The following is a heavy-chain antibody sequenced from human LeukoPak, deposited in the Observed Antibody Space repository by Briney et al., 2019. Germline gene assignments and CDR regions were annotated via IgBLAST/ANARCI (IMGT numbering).Heavy chain of an antibody. CDR3: ANQYYDFWSGYSMGHYYYGMDV. V-gene: IGHV3-23*01. Sequence: GGSLRLSCAASGFTFSSYAMSWVRQAPGKGLEWVSAISGSGGSTYYADSVKGRFTISRDNSKNTLYLQMNSLRAEDTAVYYCANQYYDFWSGYSMGHYYYGMDVWGQGTTVTVSS. CDR2: ISGSGGST. D-gene: IGHD3-3*01. J-gene: IGHJ6*02. CDR1: GFTFSSYA.